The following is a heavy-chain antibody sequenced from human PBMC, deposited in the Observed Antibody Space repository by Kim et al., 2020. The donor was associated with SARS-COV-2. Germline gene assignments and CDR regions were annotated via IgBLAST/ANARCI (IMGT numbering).Heavy chain of an antibody. D-gene: IGHD1-26*01. J-gene: IGHJ4*02. CDR1: GISFATYE. CDR2: ISSSGTTI. V-gene: IGHV3-48*03. CDR3: ARERGGYDY. Sequence: GGSLRLSCVASGISFATYEMNWVRQAPGKGLEWISYISSSGTTIYYADSVKGRFTISRDNAKNSLFLQMSTLSADDTAVYHCARERGGYDYWGQGTLVTVCS.